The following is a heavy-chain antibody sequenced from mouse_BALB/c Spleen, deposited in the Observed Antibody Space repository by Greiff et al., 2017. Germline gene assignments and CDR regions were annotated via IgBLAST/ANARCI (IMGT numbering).Heavy chain of an antibody. CDR1: GFTFSSFG. D-gene: IGHD2-1*01. Sequence: EVQVVESGGGLVQPGGSRKLSCAASGFTFSSFGMHWVRQAPEKGLEWVAYISSGSSTIYYADTVKGRFTISRDNPKNTLFLQMTSLRSEDTAMYYCARPPMGTSWFAYWGQGTLVTVSA. V-gene: IGHV5-17*02. CDR3: ARPPMGTSWFAY. CDR2: ISSGSSTI. J-gene: IGHJ3*01.